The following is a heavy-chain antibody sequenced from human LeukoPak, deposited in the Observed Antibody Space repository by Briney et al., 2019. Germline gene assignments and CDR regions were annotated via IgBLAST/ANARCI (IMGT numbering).Heavy chain of an antibody. V-gene: IGHV4-34*01. CDR2: INHSGST. CDR3: ARGRSFRNWFDP. D-gene: IGHD2/OR15-2a*01. J-gene: IGHJ5*02. CDR1: GGSISSYY. Sequence: PSETLSLTCTVSGGSISSYYWSWIRQPPGKGLEWIGEINHSGSTNYNPSLKSRVTISVDTSKNQFSLKLSSVTAADTAVYYCARGRSFRNWFDPWGQGTLVTVSS.